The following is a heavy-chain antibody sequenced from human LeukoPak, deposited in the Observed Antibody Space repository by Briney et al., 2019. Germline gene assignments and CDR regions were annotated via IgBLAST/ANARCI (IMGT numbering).Heavy chain of an antibody. V-gene: IGHV3-33*01. CDR1: GFTFSSYG. D-gene: IGHD3-10*01. J-gene: IGHJ4*02. CDR3: ARGRAVLLWFGEGFDFDH. Sequence: GGSLRLSCAASGFTFSSYGMHWVRQAPGKGLEWVAVIWYDGSNKYYADSVKGRFTISRDNSKNTLYLQMNSLRAEDTAVYYCARGRAVLLWFGEGFDFDHWGQGTLVTVSS. CDR2: IWYDGSNK.